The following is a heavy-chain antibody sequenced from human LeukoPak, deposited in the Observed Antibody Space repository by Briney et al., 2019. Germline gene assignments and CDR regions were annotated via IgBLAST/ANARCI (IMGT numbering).Heavy chain of an antibody. CDR3: AKWMGQHPGAFDI. J-gene: IGHJ3*02. V-gene: IGHV3-23*01. D-gene: IGHD6-13*01. CDR2: ISGSGGST. Sequence: PGGSLRLSCAASGFTFSSYSMNWVRQAPGKGLEWVSAISGSGGSTYYADSVKGRFTISRDNSKNTLYLQMNSLRAEDTAVYYCAKWMGQHPGAFDIWGQGTMVTVSS. CDR1: GFTFSSYS.